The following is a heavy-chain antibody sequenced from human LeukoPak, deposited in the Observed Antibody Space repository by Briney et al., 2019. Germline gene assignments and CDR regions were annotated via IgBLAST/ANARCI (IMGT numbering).Heavy chain of an antibody. CDR3: ARYYSGWYYFDY. Sequence: SEALSLTCTVSGGSISSYYWSWIRQPPGKGLEWIGYIYYSGSTYYNPSLRSRVTISVDTSKNQFSLKLSSVTAADTAVYYCARYYSGWYYFDYWGQGTLVTVSS. J-gene: IGHJ4*02. CDR1: GGSISSYY. CDR2: IYYSGST. D-gene: IGHD6-19*01. V-gene: IGHV4-59*01.